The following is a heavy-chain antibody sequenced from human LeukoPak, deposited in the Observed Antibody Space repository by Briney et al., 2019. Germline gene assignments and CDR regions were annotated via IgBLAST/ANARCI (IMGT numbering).Heavy chain of an antibody. J-gene: IGHJ4*02. CDR3: ARYDVWGSYRAFDY. CDR2: IYYSGIT. V-gene: IGHV4-59*08. D-gene: IGHD3-16*02. Sequence: SETLSLTCSVSGGSISSYYCSWVRPSPGKGLEWIGYIYYSGITYYNPSLKSRVTISVDTSKNQFSLKLSSVTAADTAVYYCARYDVWGSYRAFDYWGQGTLVTVSS. CDR1: GGSISSYY.